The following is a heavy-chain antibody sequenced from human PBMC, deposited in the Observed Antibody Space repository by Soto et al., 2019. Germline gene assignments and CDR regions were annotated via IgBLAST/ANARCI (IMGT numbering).Heavy chain of an antibody. J-gene: IGHJ4*02. CDR2: IWYDGSNK. D-gene: IGHD2-21*02. CDR1: GFTFSSYG. V-gene: IGHV3-33*01. CDR3: ARDWDCGGDCYSLDY. Sequence: GGSLRLSCAASGFTFSSYGMHWVRQAPGKGLEWVAVIWYDGSNKYYADSVKGRFTISRDNSKNTLYLQMNSLRAEDTAVYYCARDWDCGGDCYSLDYWGQGTLVTVSS.